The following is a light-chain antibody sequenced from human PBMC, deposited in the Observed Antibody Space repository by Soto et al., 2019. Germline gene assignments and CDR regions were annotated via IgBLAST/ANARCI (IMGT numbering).Light chain of an antibody. CDR2: DVS. CDR1: SSDVGGYNY. CDR3: SSYTSSSAPYV. V-gene: IGLV2-14*01. Sequence: QSALTQPASVSGSPGQSITISCTGTSSDVGGYNYVSWYQQHPGKVPKLMIYDVSNRPSGVSNRFSGSKSGNMASLTISGLQAEDEADYYCSSYTSSSAPYVFGTGTKVTVL. J-gene: IGLJ1*01.